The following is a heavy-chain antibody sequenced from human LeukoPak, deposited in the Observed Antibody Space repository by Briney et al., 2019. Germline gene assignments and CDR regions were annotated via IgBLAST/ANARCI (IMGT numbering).Heavy chain of an antibody. CDR2: INQSGST. J-gene: IGHJ4*02. Sequence: SETLSLTCAVYGGSSSGYYWSWLRQPPGKGLEWIGEINQSGSTNQNPSLKSRVTISIDTSKNQFSLKLSSVTAADTAVYYCARGYGSGSYFVYWGQGTLVTVSS. D-gene: IGHD3-10*01. CDR3: ARGYGSGSYFVY. V-gene: IGHV4-34*01. CDR1: GGSSSGYY.